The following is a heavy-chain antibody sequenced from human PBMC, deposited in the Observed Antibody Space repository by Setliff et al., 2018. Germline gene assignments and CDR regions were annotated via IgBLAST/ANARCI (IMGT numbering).Heavy chain of an antibody. V-gene: IGHV3-21*01. D-gene: IGHD3-10*01. CDR1: GLPYSNSN. J-gene: IGHJ1*01. CDR3: ASSSGCIPWKQH. Sequence: PGGSLRLSCVASGLPYSNSNMNWVRQAPGGGLEWVSSISSISNYIYYADSVKGRFTISRDNAKNSLFLQMNNLRAEDTALDYCASSSGCIPWKQHWGPGTLVTVSS. CDR2: ISSISNYI.